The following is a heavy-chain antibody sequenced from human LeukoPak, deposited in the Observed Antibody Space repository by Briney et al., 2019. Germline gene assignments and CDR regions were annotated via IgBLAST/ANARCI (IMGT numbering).Heavy chain of an antibody. Sequence: PGGSLRLSCAASGFTVSSNYMSWVRQAPGKGLEWVSVIYSGGSTYYADSVKGRFIISRDNSKNTLYLQMGSLRGEDTAVYYCARDSFYTGYDRGFGYWGQGTLVTVSS. CDR3: ARDSFYTGYDRGFGY. CDR2: IYSGGST. D-gene: IGHD5-12*01. J-gene: IGHJ4*02. CDR1: GFTVSSNY. V-gene: IGHV3-53*05.